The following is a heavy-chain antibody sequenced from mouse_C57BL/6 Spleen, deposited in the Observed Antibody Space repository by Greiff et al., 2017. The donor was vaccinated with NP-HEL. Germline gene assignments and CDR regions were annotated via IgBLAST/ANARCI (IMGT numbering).Heavy chain of an antibody. CDR1: GYAFTNYL. V-gene: IGHV1-54*01. CDR2: INPGSGGT. CDR3: AREDEDYAMDY. J-gene: IGHJ4*01. Sequence: QVQLQQSGAELVRPGTSVKVSCKASGYAFTNYLIEWVKQRPGQGLEWIGVINPGSGGTNYNEKFKGKATLTADKSSSTAYMQLSSLTSEDSAVYFCAREDEDYAMDYWGQGTSVTVSS.